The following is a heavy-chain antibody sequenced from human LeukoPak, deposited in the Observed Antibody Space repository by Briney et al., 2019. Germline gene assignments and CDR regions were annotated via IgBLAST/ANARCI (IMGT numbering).Heavy chain of an antibody. CDR2: ISGSGGST. CDR1: GFNFSIYA. D-gene: IGHD5-12*01. CDR3: AKDDIVATGEFDY. Sequence: PGGSLRLSCAASGFNFSIYAMSWVRQAPGKGLEWVSAISGSGGSTYYADSVKGRLTISRDNSKNTLYLQMNSLRAEDTAVYYCAKDDIVATGEFDYWGQGTLVTVSS. V-gene: IGHV3-23*01. J-gene: IGHJ4*02.